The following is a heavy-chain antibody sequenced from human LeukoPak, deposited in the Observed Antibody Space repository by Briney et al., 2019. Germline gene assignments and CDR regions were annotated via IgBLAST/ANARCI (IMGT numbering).Heavy chain of an antibody. CDR3: ARVVCSPYYDFWSGSYYFDY. J-gene: IGHJ4*02. V-gene: IGHV1-18*01. CDR2: ISAYNGNT. D-gene: IGHD3-3*01. CDR1: GYTFTSHG. Sequence: ASVKVSCKASGYTFTSHGISWVRQAPGQGLEWMGWISAYNGNTNYAQKLQGRVTMTTDTSTSTAYMELRSLRSDDTAVYYCARVVCSPYYDFWSGSYYFDYWGQGTLVTVSS.